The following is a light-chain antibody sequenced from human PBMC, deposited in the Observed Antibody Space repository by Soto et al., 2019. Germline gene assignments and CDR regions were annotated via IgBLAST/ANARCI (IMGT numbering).Light chain of an antibody. CDR2: DAS. Sequence: DIQMTQSPSSLSASVGDRVTITCQASQDISNYLNWYQQKPGKAPKLLIYDASNSETGVPSRFSGSGSGTDFTSTISSLQPEDIATYYHHHYDNPPSTFGPGTKVEIK. CDR1: QDISNY. CDR3: HHYDNPPST. J-gene: IGKJ3*01. V-gene: IGKV1-33*01.